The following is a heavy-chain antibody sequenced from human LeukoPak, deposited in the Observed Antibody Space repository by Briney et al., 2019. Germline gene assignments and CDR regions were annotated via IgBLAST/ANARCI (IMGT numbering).Heavy chain of an antibody. V-gene: IGHV4-39*07. D-gene: IGHD3-3*01. J-gene: IGHJ4*02. CDR2: IYYSGST. Sequence: SETLSLTCTVSGGSISSSSYYWGWIRQPPGKGLEWIGSIYYSGSTYYNPSLKSRVTISVDTSKNQFSLKLSSVTAADTAVYYCARDGMAAYYDFWSGYYSADYWGQGTLVTVSS. CDR3: ARDGMAAYYDFWSGYYSADY. CDR1: GGSISSSSYY.